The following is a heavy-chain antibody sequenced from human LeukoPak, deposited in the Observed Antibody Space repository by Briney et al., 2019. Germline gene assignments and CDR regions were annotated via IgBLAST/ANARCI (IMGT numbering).Heavy chain of an antibody. CDR3: AKELNVRGPPGY. J-gene: IGHJ4*02. CDR1: GYTFSRDA. V-gene: IGHV3-30*18. CDR2: ISYDGGEK. Sequence: GGSLGLSCAASGYTFSRDAMHWVRQAPGKGLEWVAVISYDGGEKYYGDSVKGRFTISRDNSKNTLYLQMNSLRIGDTAVYYCAKELNVRGPPGYWGQGTLVTVSS. D-gene: IGHD2-8*01.